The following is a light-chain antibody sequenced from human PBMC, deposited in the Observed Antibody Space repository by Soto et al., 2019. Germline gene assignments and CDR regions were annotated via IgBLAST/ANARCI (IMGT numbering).Light chain of an antibody. CDR2: AAS. CDR3: QQANSFPLT. CDR1: QGISSW. Sequence: DIQMNQYPSSVSASVGDRVPMTCRASQGISSWLAWYQQNPGKVPELLIYAASSLQSGVPSRFSGSGSETEFTLTISSLQHEDFATYYCQQANSFPLTFGGGTKVEIK. V-gene: IGKV1-12*01. J-gene: IGKJ4*01.